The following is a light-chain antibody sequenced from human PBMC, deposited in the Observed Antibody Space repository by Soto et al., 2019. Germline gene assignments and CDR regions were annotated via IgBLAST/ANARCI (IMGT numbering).Light chain of an antibody. Sequence: QSALTQPASVSGSPGQSITISCTGTSSDVGGYIYVSWYQQHPGKAPKLMIYEVSNRPSGVSNRFSGSKSGNTASLTISGLQAEDEADYHCSLYSRSSFYVFGTGTKVTV. CDR3: SLYSRSSFYV. J-gene: IGLJ1*01. V-gene: IGLV2-14*01. CDR1: SSDVGGYIY. CDR2: EVS.